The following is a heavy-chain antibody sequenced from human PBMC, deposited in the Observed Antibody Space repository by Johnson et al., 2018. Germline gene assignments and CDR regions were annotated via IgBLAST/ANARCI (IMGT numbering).Heavy chain of an antibody. V-gene: IGHV1-69*12. CDR1: GDTFSSYA. Sequence: QVQLVQSVAEVKKPGSSXKVSCKASGDTFSSYAISWVRQAPGQGPEWMGGIIPIFGTVNYAQKFQGKITMTADEHTSTGYLEMKSLSSGDTAVYYCARGHSGSFGVVARPHYYGMDVWGQGTTVTVSS. CDR2: IIPIFGTV. J-gene: IGHJ6*02. CDR3: ARGHSGSFGVVARPHYYGMDV. D-gene: IGHD3-3*01.